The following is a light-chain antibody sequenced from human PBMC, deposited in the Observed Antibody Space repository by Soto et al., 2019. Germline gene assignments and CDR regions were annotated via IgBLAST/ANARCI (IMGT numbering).Light chain of an antibody. CDR3: QQLNAYPLT. CDR2: AAS. V-gene: IGKV1-9*01. CDR1: QGISTY. J-gene: IGKJ4*01. Sequence: DIQLTQSPSLLSASVGDRVTITCRASQGISTYLAWYQQTSGKAPKLLISAASTLQRGVPSRFSGSGSATQFTLTISSLQPEDFATYYCQQLNAYPLTLGGGTRVEIK.